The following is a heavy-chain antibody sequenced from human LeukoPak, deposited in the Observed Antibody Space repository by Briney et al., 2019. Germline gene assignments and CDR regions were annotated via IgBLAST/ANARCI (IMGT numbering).Heavy chain of an antibody. CDR2: ISYDGSNK. CDR3: ARDNVLLWFGELFSFDY. J-gene: IGHJ4*02. D-gene: IGHD3-10*01. Sequence: GGSLRLSCAASGFTFSSYAMHWVRQAPGKGLEWVAVISYDGSNKYYADSVKGRFTISRDNSKNTLYLQMNSLRAEDTAVYYCARDNVLLWFGELFSFDYWGQGTLVTVSS. V-gene: IGHV3-30-3*01. CDR1: GFTFSSYA.